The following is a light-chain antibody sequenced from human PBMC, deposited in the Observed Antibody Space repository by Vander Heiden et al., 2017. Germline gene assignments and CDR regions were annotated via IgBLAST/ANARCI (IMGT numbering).Light chain of an antibody. J-gene: IGKJ4*01. CDR1: QSVSSY. V-gene: IGKV3D-11*02. CDR3: HQRSNCL. Sequence: EIVSTQSPATLSLSPGDKATLSCRASQSVSSYLAWYQHKPGQAPRLLIYDASTSATGIPARFSGSGPGTDFTLTISSLEPEDFAVYYCHQRSNCLFGGGTKVEMK. CDR2: DAS.